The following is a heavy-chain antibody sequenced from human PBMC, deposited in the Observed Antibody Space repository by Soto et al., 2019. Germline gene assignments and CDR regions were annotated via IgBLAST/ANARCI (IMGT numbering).Heavy chain of an antibody. D-gene: IGHD2-8*01. J-gene: IGHJ6*02. V-gene: IGHV1-58*01. CDR3: AVGYCTNGVCYTAGLHYYYYYHRIEV. CDR1: GFTFTSSA. CDR2: IVVGSGNT. Sequence: SVKVSCKASGFTFTSSAVQWVRQARGQRLEWIGWIVVGSGNTNYAQKFQERVTITRDMSTSTAYMELSSLRSEDTAVYYCAVGYCTNGVCYTAGLHYYYYYHRIEVWGQGTTVTVPS.